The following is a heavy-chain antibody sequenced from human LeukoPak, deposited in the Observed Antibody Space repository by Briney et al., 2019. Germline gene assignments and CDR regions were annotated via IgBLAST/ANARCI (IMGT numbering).Heavy chain of an antibody. V-gene: IGHV4-61*02. D-gene: IGHD3-10*01. CDR3: ARESTGFGEFVWFDP. J-gene: IGHJ5*02. CDR2: IYTSGST. Sequence: SETLSLTCTVSGGSISSGSHYWSWIRQPAGKGLEWIGRIYTSGSTNYNPSLKSRVTISIDTSKNQFSLKLSSVTAADTAVYYCARESTGFGEFVWFDPWGQGTLVTVSS. CDR1: GGSISSGSHY.